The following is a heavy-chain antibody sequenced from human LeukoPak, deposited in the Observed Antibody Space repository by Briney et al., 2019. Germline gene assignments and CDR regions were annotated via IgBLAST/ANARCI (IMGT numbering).Heavy chain of an antibody. J-gene: IGHJ4*02. CDR3: ARGSSSSWY. CDR1: GGSISSYY. V-gene: IGHV4-34*01. D-gene: IGHD6-13*01. Sequence: SETLSLTCTVSGGSISSYYWSWIRQPPGKGLEWIGEINHSGSTNYNPSLKSRVTISVDTSKNQFSLKLSSVTAADTAVYYCARGSSSSWYWGQGTLVTVSS. CDR2: INHSGST.